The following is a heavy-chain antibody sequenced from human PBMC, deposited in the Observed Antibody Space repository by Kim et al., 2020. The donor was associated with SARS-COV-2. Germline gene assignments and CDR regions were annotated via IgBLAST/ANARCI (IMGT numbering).Heavy chain of an antibody. CDR1: GFTFSDYY. Sequence: GGSLRLSCAASGFTFSDYYMSWIRQAPGKGLEWVSYISSSSSYTNYADSVKGRFTISRDNAKNSLYLQMNSLRAEYTAVYYCARDNSTYYYDSSGYYRALTPAYYYYGVDVWGKGTTVHVSS. J-gene: IGHJ6*04. CDR2: ISSSSSYT. D-gene: IGHD3-22*01. CDR3: ARDNSTYYYDSSGYYRALTPAYYYYGVDV. V-gene: IGHV3-11*05.